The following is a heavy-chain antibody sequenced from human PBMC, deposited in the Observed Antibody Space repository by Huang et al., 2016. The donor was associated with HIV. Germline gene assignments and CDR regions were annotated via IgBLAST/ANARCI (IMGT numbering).Heavy chain of an antibody. CDR2: VSDSGSN. J-gene: IGHJ3*02. CDR1: GGSFRGHY. CDR3: ARMFKYDSGGYWGNDAFDI. V-gene: IGHV4-34*02. D-gene: IGHD3-22*01. Sequence: QVQLQQWGAELLKPSETLSLTCAVSGGSFRGHYWTWIRQPPGRGLEWIGEVSDSGSNSCNRSRKSAVTMSGCTSQSQFSLKLNSVTAADTAIYYCARMFKYDSGGYWGNDAFDIWGQGTMVTVSS.